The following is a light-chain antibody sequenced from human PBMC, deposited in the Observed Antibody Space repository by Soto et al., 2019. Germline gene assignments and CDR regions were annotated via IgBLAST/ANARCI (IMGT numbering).Light chain of an antibody. CDR1: SSDVGGYNY. CDR2: DVS. J-gene: IGLJ1*01. V-gene: IGLV2-14*01. Sequence: QSALTQPASVSGSPGQSITISCTGTSSDVGGYNYVSGYQQHPGKAPKLMIYDVSNRPSGVSNRFSGSKSGNTASLTISGLQAEDEADYYCSSYTSSSPYVFGTGTKLTVL. CDR3: SSYTSSSPYV.